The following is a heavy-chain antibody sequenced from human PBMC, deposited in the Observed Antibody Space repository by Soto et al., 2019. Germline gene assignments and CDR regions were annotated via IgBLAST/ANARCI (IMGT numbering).Heavy chain of an antibody. D-gene: IGHD6-19*01. V-gene: IGHV6-1*01. CDR3: ARVSPSYSSGWYPFDY. J-gene: IGHJ4*02. CDR1: GDSVSSNSAA. CDR2: TYYRSKWYN. Sequence: LLMQSQTLSLTCAISGDSVSSNSAAWNWIRQSPSRGLEWLGRTYYRSKWYNDYAVSVKSRITINPDTSKNQFSLQLNSVTPEDTAVYYCARVSPSYSSGWYPFDYWGQGTLVTVSS.